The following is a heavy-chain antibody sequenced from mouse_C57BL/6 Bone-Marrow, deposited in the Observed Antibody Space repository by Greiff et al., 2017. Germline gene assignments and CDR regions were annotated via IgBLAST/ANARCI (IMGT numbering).Heavy chain of an antibody. V-gene: IGHV1-64*01. J-gene: IGHJ1*03. CDR2: IHPNSGST. D-gene: IGHD2-5*01. CDR3: ARSFPAYCSNHRYFDV. Sequence: QVQLQQSGAELVKPGASVKLSCKASGYTFTSYWMHWVKQRPGQGLEWIGMIHPNSGSTNYNEKFKSKATLTVDKSSSTAYMQLSSLTSEDSAVYYCARSFPAYCSNHRYFDVWGTGTTVTVSS. CDR1: GYTFTSYW.